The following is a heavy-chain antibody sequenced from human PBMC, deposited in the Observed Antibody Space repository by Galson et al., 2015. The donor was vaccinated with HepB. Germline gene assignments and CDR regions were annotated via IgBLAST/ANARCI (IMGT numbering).Heavy chain of an antibody. CDR2: IYSGGST. J-gene: IGHJ4*02. D-gene: IGHD4-23*01. V-gene: IGHV3-53*01. CDR3: ARGSLDYGGNHFDY. CDR1: GFTVSSNY. Sequence: SLRLSCAASGFTVSSNYMSWVRQAPGKGLEWVSVIYSGGSTYYADSVKGRFTISRDNSKNTLYLQMNSLRAEDTAVYYCARGSLDYGGNHFDYWGQGTLVTVSS.